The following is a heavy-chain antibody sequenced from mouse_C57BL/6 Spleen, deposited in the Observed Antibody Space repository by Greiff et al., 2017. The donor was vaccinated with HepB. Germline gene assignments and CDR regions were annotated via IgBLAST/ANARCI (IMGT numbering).Heavy chain of an antibody. Sequence: VQLQESGAELVKPGASVKISCKASGYAFSSYWMNWVKQRPGKGLEWIGQIYPGDGDTNYNGKFKGKATLTADKSSSTAYMQLSSLTSEDSAVYFCARHYSNWYFDVWGTGTTVTVSS. CDR2: IYPGDGDT. CDR3: ARHYSNWYFDV. CDR1: GYAFSSYW. J-gene: IGHJ1*03. D-gene: IGHD2-5*01. V-gene: IGHV1-80*01.